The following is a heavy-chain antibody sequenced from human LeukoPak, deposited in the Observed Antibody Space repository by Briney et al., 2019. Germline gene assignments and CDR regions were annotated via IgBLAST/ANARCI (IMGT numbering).Heavy chain of an antibody. Sequence: GASVKVSCTASGYTFTSYDFNWVRQAPGQGPEWIGWMNPNSGNTGYAQKFQGRVTMTRDTSISTAYMDLSSLRSEDTAVYYCAHRAYESGYYTGGFVYYGMDVWGQGTTVTVSS. CDR2: MNPNSGNT. V-gene: IGHV1-8*01. J-gene: IGHJ6*02. D-gene: IGHD3-3*01. CDR3: AHRAYESGYYTGGFVYYGMDV. CDR1: GYTFTSYD.